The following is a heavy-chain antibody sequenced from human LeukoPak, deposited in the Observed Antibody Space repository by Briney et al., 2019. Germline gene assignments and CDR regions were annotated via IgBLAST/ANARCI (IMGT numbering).Heavy chain of an antibody. Sequence: SETLSLTCAVYGGSFSGYYWSWIRQPPGKGLEWIGEINHSGSTNYNPSLKSRVTISVDTSKNQFYLKLSSVTAADTAVYYCATEIAVAGNDAFDIWGQGTMVTVSS. D-gene: IGHD6-19*01. CDR3: ATEIAVAGNDAFDI. CDR2: INHSGST. J-gene: IGHJ3*02. V-gene: IGHV4-34*01. CDR1: GGSFSGYY.